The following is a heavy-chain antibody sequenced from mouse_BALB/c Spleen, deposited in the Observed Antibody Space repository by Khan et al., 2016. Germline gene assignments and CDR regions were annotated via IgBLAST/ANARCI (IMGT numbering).Heavy chain of an antibody. D-gene: IGHD2-13*01. Sequence: VQLQQSGAELVRPGTSVKMSCKAAEYTFTDYWLNWVKQRPGHGLEWIGDIYLGGGYSNYNEKFKGKAKLTADTSSSTAYMHLSSLTSEDSAIYYCARGVYYGDYVGAMDYWGQGTSVTVSS. CDR2: IYLGGGYS. CDR1: EYTFTDYW. CDR3: ARGVYYGDYVGAMDY. J-gene: IGHJ4*01. V-gene: IGHV1-63*02.